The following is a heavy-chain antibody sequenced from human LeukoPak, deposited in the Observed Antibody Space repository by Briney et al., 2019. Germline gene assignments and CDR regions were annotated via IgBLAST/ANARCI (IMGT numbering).Heavy chain of an antibody. CDR1: GGSVSSYY. CDR3: AGGYSYGSTYYYMDV. V-gene: IGHV4-59*02. Sequence: SETLSLTCTVSGGSVSSYYWSWIRQPPGKGLEWSGCIYYSGSTNYNPSLKSRVTISVDTSKNQFSLKLSSVTAADTAVYYCAGGYSYGSTYYYMDVWGKGTTVTISS. D-gene: IGHD5-18*01. CDR2: IYYSGST. J-gene: IGHJ6*03.